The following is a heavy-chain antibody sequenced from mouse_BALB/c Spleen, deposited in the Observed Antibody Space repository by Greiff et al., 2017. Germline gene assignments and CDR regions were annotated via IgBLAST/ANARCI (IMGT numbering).Heavy chain of an antibody. Sequence: EVKLVESGGGLVQPGGSRKLSCAASGFTFSSFGMHWVRQAPEKGLEWVAYISSGSSTIYYADTVKGRFTISRDNPKNTLFLQMTSLRSEDTAMYYCARSYRYGLYYFDYWGQGTTLTVSS. CDR3: ARSYRYGLYYFDY. J-gene: IGHJ2*01. CDR2: ISSGSSTI. D-gene: IGHD2-14*01. CDR1: GFTFSSFG. V-gene: IGHV5-17*02.